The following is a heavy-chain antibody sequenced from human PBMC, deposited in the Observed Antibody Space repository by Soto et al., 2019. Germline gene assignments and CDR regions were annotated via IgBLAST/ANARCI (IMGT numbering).Heavy chain of an antibody. Sequence: EVQLVESGGGLVQPGGSLRLSCAASGFISSTYWLTWVRQTPGKGLEWVANIKQDGIQKYYVDSVKGRFTISRDNAKNSLYLQMNSLRAEDTAVYYCARQVSGWPNWFFDLWGRGTLVTVSS. CDR3: ARQVSGWPNWFFDL. J-gene: IGHJ2*01. CDR1: GFISSTYW. CDR2: IKQDGIQK. D-gene: IGHD6-19*01. V-gene: IGHV3-7*01.